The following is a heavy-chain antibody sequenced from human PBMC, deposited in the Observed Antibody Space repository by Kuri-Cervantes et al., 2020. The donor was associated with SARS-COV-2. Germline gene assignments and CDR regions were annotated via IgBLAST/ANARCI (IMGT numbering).Heavy chain of an antibody. CDR3: ASGGITMIVVAHPFDY. CDR2: IVVGSGNT. V-gene: IGHV1-58*01. J-gene: IGHJ4*02. Sequence: SVKVSCKASGFTFTSSAVQWVRQARGQRLEWIGWIVVGSGNTNYAQKFQERVTITRDMSTSTAYMELSSPRSEDTAVYYCASGGITMIVVAHPFDYWGQGTLVTVSS. CDR1: GFTFTSSA. D-gene: IGHD3-22*01.